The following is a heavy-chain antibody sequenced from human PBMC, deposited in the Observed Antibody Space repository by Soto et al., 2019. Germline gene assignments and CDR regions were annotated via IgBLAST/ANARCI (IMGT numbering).Heavy chain of an antibody. CDR3: ATQASNGGSYYYYGMDV. CDR1: GFTFSDYY. D-gene: IGHD7-27*01. J-gene: IGHJ6*02. Sequence: GGSLRLSCAASGFTFSDYYMSWIRQAPGKGLEWVSYISSSGSTIYYADSVKGRFTISRDNAKNSLYLQMNSLRAEDTAVYYCATQASNGGSYYYYGMDVWGQGTTVTVSS. V-gene: IGHV3-11*01. CDR2: ISSSGSTI.